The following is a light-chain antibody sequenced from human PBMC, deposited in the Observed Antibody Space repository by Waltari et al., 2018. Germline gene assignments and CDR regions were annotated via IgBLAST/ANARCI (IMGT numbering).Light chain of an antibody. CDR1: QTIFFKTNRKNY. J-gene: IGKJ1*01. CDR3: QQYYSTPRT. V-gene: IGKV4-1*01. CDR2: WGS. Sequence: DIVLTQSPDSLAVSLGEGASITCKSSQTIFFKTNRKNYLAWYQQKPRQPPKLLFSWGSTRESGVPDRFSASGSGTSFTLSISNLQAEDVAVYYCQQYYSTPRTFGQGTRVEIK.